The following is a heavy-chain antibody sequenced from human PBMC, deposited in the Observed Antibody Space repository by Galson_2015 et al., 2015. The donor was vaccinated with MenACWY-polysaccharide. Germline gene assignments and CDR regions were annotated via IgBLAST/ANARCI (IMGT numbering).Heavy chain of an antibody. CDR2: IYSGGST. CDR3: ARSYSGSSPLDY. Sequence: SLRLSCAASGFTVSSYYMSWVRQAAGKGLEWVSIIYSGGSTYYADSVKGRFTISRDNSKNTLYLQMNSLRAEDTAVYYCARSYSGSSPLDYWGQGTLVTVSS. V-gene: IGHV3-53*01. J-gene: IGHJ4*02. D-gene: IGHD1-26*01. CDR1: GFTVSSYY.